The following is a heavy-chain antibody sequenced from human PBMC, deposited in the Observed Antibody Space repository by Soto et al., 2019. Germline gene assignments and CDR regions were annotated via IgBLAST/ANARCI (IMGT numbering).Heavy chain of an antibody. J-gene: IGHJ3*01. CDR1: GFTFSRYI. CDR3: TRGIASSSLVTFDV. Sequence: VWYLRLSCAASGFTFSRYILHWVRQAPGQGLEWIATISSTSTNIYYEDSVKGRITISRDNPKNSLSLQMDSLRREDTAVYYCTRGIASSSLVTFDVWGQGTMVTVSS. V-gene: IGHV3-21*01. D-gene: IGHD2-21*01. CDR2: ISSTSTNI.